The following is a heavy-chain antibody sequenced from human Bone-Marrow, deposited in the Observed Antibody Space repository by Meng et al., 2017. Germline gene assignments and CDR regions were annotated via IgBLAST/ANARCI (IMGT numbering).Heavy chain of an antibody. CDR3: ARDANHYLDY. V-gene: IGHV3-33*08. CDR2: IWYDGSNK. CDR1: GFIFVNAW. Sequence: VQLVESGGGLVKPGGSLRLSCEASGFIFVNAWMSWVRQAPGKGLEWVAVIWYDGSNKYYGDFVKGRFTISRDYSKNMLYLQMNSLRAEDTAVYYCARDANHYLDYWGQGTLVTVSS. J-gene: IGHJ4*02.